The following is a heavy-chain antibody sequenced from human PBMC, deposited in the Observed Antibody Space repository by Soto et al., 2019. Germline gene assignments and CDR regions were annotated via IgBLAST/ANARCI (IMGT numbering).Heavy chain of an antibody. CDR2: ISYDGSIK. J-gene: IGHJ4*02. Sequence: GGSLRLSCAAYGFTFSHYGMEWVRQAPGKGLEWVAVISYDGSIKYYGDSVKGRFTISRDNSKGTLSLQMNSLRPEDTAMYYCAKDDSEYSNYWTSFDYWGQGTLVTVSS. V-gene: IGHV3-30*18. CDR1: GFTFSHYG. CDR3: AKDDSEYSNYWTSFDY. D-gene: IGHD4-4*01.